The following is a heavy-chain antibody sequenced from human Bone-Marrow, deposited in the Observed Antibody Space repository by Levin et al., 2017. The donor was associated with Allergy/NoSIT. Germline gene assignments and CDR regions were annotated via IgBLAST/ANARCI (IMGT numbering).Heavy chain of an antibody. J-gene: IGHJ6*03. D-gene: IGHD1-1*01. Sequence: GESLKISCKASDYTFTTYGITWVRQAPGQGLEWMGWISTYTGDTIYAQKLQGRVTMTTDTSTGTAYMDLRSLRSDDTAVYYCARAPLLGTPNYYYYFYMDVWGKGTTVTVSS. CDR3: ARAPLLGTPNYYYYFYMDV. CDR1: DYTFTTYG. V-gene: IGHV1-18*01. CDR2: ISTYTGDT.